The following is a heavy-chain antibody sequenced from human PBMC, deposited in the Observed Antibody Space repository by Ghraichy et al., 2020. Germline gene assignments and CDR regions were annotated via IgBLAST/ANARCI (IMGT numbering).Heavy chain of an antibody. CDR1: GGSFSGYY. J-gene: IGHJ6*03. D-gene: IGHD3-22*01. CDR2: INHSGST. CDR3: ARGRYYYDSSGYIYYYYYMDV. V-gene: IGHV4-34*01. Sequence: SETLSLTCAVYGGSFSGYYWSWIRQPPGKGLEWIGEINHSGSTNYNPSLKSRVTISVDTSKSQFSLKLSSLTAADTAVYYCARGRYYYDSSGYIYYYYYMDVWGKGTTVTVSS.